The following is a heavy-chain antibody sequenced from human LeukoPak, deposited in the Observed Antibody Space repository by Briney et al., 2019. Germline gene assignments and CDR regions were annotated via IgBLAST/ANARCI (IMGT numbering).Heavy chain of an antibody. D-gene: IGHD3-16*02. CDR3: ARRMITFGGVIVTYYFDY. J-gene: IGHJ4*02. CDR1: GYTFTVYY. CDR2: INTNSGGT. Sequence: ASVTVSFTASGYTFTVYYMHWVRQAPGQGSEWMGWINTNSGGTNYAQKFHATVTMTSDTSISTAYMELSRLISDDTAVYYCARRMITFGGVIVTYYFDYWGQGTLVTVSS. V-gene: IGHV1-2*02.